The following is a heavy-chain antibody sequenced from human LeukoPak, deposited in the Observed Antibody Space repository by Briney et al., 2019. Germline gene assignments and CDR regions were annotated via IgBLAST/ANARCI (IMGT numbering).Heavy chain of an antibody. J-gene: IGHJ4*02. CDR3: AREGSSGWYGTFDY. D-gene: IGHD6-19*01. Sequence: ASVKVSCKASGYTFTGYYMHWVRQAPGQGLEWVGRINPNSGGTNYAQKFQGRVTMTRDTSISKAYMELSRLRSDDTAVYYCAREGSSGWYGTFDYWGQGTLVTVSS. CDR2: INPNSGGT. CDR1: GYTFTGYY. V-gene: IGHV1-2*06.